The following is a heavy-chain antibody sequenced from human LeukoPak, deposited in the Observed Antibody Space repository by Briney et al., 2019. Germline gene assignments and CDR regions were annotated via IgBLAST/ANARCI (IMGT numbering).Heavy chain of an antibody. D-gene: IGHD2-2*01. CDR1: GFTFSSYA. V-gene: IGHV3-23*01. J-gene: IGHJ6*03. Sequence: GGSLRLSCAASGFTFSSYAMSWVRQAPGKGLEWVSVISGSGGSTYYADSVKGRFTISRDNSKNTLYLQMNSLRAEDTAVYYSARSDICGSTSCSTYVYYYYMDVWGKGTTVTVSS. CDR3: ARSDICGSTSCSTYVYYYYMDV. CDR2: ISGSGGST.